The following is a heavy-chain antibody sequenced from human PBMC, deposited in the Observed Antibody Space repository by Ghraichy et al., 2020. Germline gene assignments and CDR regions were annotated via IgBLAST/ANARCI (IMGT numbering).Heavy chain of an antibody. V-gene: IGHV3-53*01. CDR1: GFTVSNNY. CDR2: IYSGGST. J-gene: IGHJ4*02. CDR3: ARDRPIDY. Sequence: GGSLRLSCAASGFTVSNNYMNWVRQAPGKGLEWVSVIYSGGSTYYADSVKGRFTISRDISKDTLYLQMNSLRPEDTAVYYCARDRPIDYWGQGTLVTVSS.